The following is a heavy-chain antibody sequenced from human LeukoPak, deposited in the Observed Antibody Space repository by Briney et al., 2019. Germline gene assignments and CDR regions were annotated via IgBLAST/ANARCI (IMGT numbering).Heavy chain of an antibody. CDR1: GFTFSSYA. D-gene: IGHD2/OR15-2a*01. Sequence: GGSLRLSCAASGFTFSSYAMSWVRQAPGKGLEWVSGISGSGGSTYYADSVRGRFTISRDNSNNTLYLQMNGLRAEDTAVYYCAKDPNRGSPNWGQGTLVTVSS. J-gene: IGHJ4*02. CDR3: AKDPNRGSPN. V-gene: IGHV3-23*01. CDR2: ISGSGGST.